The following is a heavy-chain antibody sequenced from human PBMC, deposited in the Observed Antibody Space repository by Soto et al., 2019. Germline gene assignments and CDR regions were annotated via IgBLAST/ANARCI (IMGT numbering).Heavy chain of an antibody. CDR1: GGSISSSNW. CDR3: ARVWDRSGPNIDY. V-gene: IGHV4-4*02. D-gene: IGHD3-22*01. J-gene: IGHJ4*02. CDR2: IYHSGST. Sequence: SETLSLTCAVSGGSISSSNWWSWVRQPPGKGLEWIGEIYHSGSTNYNPSLKSRVTISVDKSKNQFSLKLSSVTAADTAVYYWARVWDRSGPNIDYRGQGTLVTVSS.